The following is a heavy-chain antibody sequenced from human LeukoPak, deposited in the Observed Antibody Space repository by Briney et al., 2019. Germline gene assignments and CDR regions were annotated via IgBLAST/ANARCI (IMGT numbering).Heavy chain of an antibody. J-gene: IGHJ4*02. CDR3: ARKDFSSGSFTY. Sequence: PGGSLRLSCAVSGFTFNIYYMSWIRQAPGKGLEWISYIGLHGYPSDYADSVKGRFTISRDNAQNSLYLDMSSLRAEDTAVYYCARKDFSSGSFTYWGQGTLVTVSS. CDR2: IGLHGYPS. D-gene: IGHD3-22*01. CDR1: GFTFNIYY. V-gene: IGHV3-11*04.